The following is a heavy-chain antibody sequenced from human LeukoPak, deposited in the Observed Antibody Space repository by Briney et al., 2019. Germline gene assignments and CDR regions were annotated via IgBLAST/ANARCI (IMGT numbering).Heavy chain of an antibody. CDR3: ARPWAVTTEAIDY. Sequence: SETLSLTCTVSGGSISSYYWSWIRQPPGKGLEWIGYIYYSGSTNYNPSLKSRVTISVDTSKNQFSLKLSSVTAADTAVYYCARPWAVTTEAIDYWGQGTLVTVSS. D-gene: IGHD4-17*01. CDR1: GGSISSYY. V-gene: IGHV4-59*08. CDR2: IYYSGST. J-gene: IGHJ4*02.